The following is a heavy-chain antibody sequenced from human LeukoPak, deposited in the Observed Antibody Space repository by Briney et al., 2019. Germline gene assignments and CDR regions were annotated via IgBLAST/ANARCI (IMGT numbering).Heavy chain of an antibody. J-gene: IGHJ4*02. CDR1: GISFTSYA. CDR3: ARIYYGSGSPDGY. Sequence: ASVKVSCKSSGISFTSYAISWVRQAPGKGLEWMGAIVPIYDVTNYAQTFRGRVTMTADESTSTAYMELSSLTSEDTAMYYCARIYYGSGSPDGYWGQGTLVTVSS. D-gene: IGHD3-10*01. V-gene: IGHV1-69*13. CDR2: IVPIYDVT.